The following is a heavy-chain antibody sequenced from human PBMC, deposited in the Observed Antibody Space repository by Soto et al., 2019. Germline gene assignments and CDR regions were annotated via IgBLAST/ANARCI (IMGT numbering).Heavy chain of an antibody. CDR3: ASRTIFGVVPESSGAFDI. CDR2: IYPGDSDT. J-gene: IGHJ3*02. Sequence: GESLKISCKGSGYSFTSYWISWVRQMPGKGLEWMGIIYPGDSDTRYSPSFQGQVTISADKSISTAYLQWSSLKASDTAMYYCASRTIFGVVPESSGAFDIWGQGTMVTVSS. V-gene: IGHV5-51*01. D-gene: IGHD3-3*01. CDR1: GYSFTSYW.